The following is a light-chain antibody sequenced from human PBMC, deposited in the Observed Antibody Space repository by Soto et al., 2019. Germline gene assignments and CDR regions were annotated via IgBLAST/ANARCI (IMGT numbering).Light chain of an antibody. V-gene: IGKV3-20*01. Sequence: EIVWAQSPGTLSLSPGERATLSWRASQSVSSNYLAWYQQKPGQAPRLLIYGASSRATGIPDRFSGSGSGTDFTLTISRLEPEDFAVYYCQEYGISRTFGQGTKVDIK. CDR2: GAS. CDR3: QEYGISRT. CDR1: QSVSSNY. J-gene: IGKJ1*01.